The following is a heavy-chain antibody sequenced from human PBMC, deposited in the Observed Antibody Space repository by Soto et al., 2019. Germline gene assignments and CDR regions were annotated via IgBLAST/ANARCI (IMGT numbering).Heavy chain of an antibody. J-gene: IGHJ6*03. Sequence: GGSLRLSCAASGFTFDDYAMHWVRQAPGKGLEWVSGISWNSGSIGYADSVKGRFTISRDNAKNSLYLQMNSLRAEDTALYYCAKARIERTWIQLWNMDYYMDVWGKGTTVTVSS. CDR3: AKARIERTWIQLWNMDYYMDV. CDR2: ISWNSGSI. D-gene: IGHD5-18*01. V-gene: IGHV3-9*01. CDR1: GFTFDDYA.